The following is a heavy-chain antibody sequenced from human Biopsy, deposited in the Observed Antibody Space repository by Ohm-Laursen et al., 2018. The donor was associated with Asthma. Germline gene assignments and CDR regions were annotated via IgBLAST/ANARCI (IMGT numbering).Heavy chain of an antibody. D-gene: IGHD4-23*01. Sequence: TLSLTCAVSGGSISSGGSWTWIRQPPGKGLEWIGYVFYGGATNYNPSLKSRVTISVDTSKNQFFLRLSSVTAADTAVYYCARGVVYGGDSYAEYFQHWGQGTLVTVSS. CDR3: ARGVVYGGDSYAEYFQH. CDR1: GGSISSGGS. CDR2: VFYGGAT. V-gene: IGHV4-61*08. J-gene: IGHJ1*01.